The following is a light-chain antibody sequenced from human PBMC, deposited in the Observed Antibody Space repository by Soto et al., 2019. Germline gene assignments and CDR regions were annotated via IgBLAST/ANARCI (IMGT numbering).Light chain of an antibody. Sequence: QSVLTQPASVSGSPGQSITISCTGTSSDVGGYNYVSWYQQHPGKAPKLMIYEVSNRPSGVSNRFSGSKSGNTASLTISGLQAEDEAAYYCSSYTSSSTPVFGTGTKVTVL. CDR2: EVS. CDR3: SSYTSSSTPV. V-gene: IGLV2-14*01. CDR1: SSDVGGYNY. J-gene: IGLJ1*01.